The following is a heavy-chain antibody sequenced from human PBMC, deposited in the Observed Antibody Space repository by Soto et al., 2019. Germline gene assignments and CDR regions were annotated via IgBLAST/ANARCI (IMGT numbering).Heavy chain of an antibody. CDR3: ARDGAGGYCSGGSCYNHYYYGMDV. V-gene: IGHV1-69*13. D-gene: IGHD2-15*01. CDR1: GGTFSSYA. J-gene: IGHJ6*02. Sequence: SVKVSCKASGGTFSSYAISWVRQAPGQGLEWMGGIIPIFGTANYAQKFQGRVTITADESTSTAYMELSSLRSEDTAVYYCARDGAGGYCSGGSCYNHYYYGMDVWGQGTTVTVSS. CDR2: IIPIFGTA.